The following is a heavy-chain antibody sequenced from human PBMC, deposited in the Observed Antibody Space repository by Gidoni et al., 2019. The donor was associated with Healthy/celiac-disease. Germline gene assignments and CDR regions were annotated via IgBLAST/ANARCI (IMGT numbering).Heavy chain of an antibody. V-gene: IGHV3-23*01. D-gene: IGHD4-17*01. CDR3: AKHATVTTGYNY. Sequence: EVQLLESGGGLVQPGGSLRLSCAASGFTFSSYAMSWVRQAPGKGLEWVSAISGSSGSTYYADSVKGRFTISRDNSKNTVYLQMNSLRAEDTAVYYCAKHATVTTGYNYWGQGTLVTVSS. CDR2: ISGSSGST. CDR1: GFTFSSYA. J-gene: IGHJ4*02.